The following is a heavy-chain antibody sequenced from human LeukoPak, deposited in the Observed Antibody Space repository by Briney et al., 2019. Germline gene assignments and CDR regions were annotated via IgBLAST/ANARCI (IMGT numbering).Heavy chain of an antibody. J-gene: IGHJ5*02. CDR2: ISHSGTT. V-gene: IGHV4-34*01. Sequence: PGGSLRLSCAASGFTFASYSMNWVRQPPGKGLEWIGEISHSGTTNSNPSLKSRVTISVDTSKNQFSLKLSSVTAADTAVYYCARANRRRSRNFFDPWGQGTLVTVSS. CDR3: ARANRRRSRNFFDP. CDR1: GFTFASYS. D-gene: IGHD2/OR15-2a*01.